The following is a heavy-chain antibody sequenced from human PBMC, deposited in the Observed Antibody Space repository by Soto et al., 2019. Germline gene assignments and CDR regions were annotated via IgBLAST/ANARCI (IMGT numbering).Heavy chain of an antibody. CDR1: GGSISSGGYY. CDR3: ARYGDPYYFDY. D-gene: IGHD4-17*01. CDR2: IYYSGST. V-gene: IGHV4-31*03. J-gene: IGHJ4*02. Sequence: QVQLQESGPGLLKPSQTLSLTCTVSGGSISSGGYYWSWIRQHPGKGLAWIGYIYYSGSTYYNPSLKSRVTISVDTSKSQFSLKLSSVTAADTAVYYCARYGDPYYFDYWGQGTLVTVSS.